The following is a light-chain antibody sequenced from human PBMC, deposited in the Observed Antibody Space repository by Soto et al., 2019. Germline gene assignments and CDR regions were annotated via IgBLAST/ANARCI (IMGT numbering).Light chain of an antibody. J-gene: IGKJ1*01. CDR2: KAS. CDR1: QSLVHSDGNTY. V-gene: IGKV2-30*02. CDR3: MQGITFT. Sequence: VLTLSPLSLPVTLGQPASISCRSSQSLVHSDGNTYLNWFQQRPGQSPRRLIYKASNRDSGVPDRFSGSGSGTDFTLSISRVEADDVGVYYCMQGITFTFGQGTKVDIK.